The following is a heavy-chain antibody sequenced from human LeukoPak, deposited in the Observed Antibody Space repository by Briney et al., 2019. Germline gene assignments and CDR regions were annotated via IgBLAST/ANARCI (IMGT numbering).Heavy chain of an antibody. Sequence: GGSLRLSCEASGFTFNNAYMSWVRQAPGKGLEWVGRIKTKADGGTTEYAAPVKGRFSISRDDSRNTLYLQMNSLITEDTAVYYCTVLHIRSGWYIDYWGQGSLVTVSS. CDR3: TVLHIRSGWYIDY. V-gene: IGHV3-15*01. CDR1: GFTFNNAY. J-gene: IGHJ4*02. CDR2: IKTKADGGTT. D-gene: IGHD6-13*01.